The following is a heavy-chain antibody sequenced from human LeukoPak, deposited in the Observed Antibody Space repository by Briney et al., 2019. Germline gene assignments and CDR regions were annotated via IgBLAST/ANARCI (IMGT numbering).Heavy chain of an antibody. V-gene: IGHV3-23*01. D-gene: IGHD7-27*01. J-gene: IGHJ4*02. CDR1: GFTFSSYA. Sequence: GGSLRLSCAASGFTFSSYAMSWVRQAPGKGLEWVSGISGSGGNTYYVDSVKGRFTISRDNAKNSLYLQMNSLRAEDTALYYCARGGPTGALDYWGQGTLVTVSS. CDR3: ARGGPTGALDY. CDR2: ISGSGGNT.